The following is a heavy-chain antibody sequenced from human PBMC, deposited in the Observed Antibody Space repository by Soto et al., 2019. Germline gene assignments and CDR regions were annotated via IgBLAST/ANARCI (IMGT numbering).Heavy chain of an antibody. CDR2: ISSGRSCT. J-gene: IGHJ4*02. V-gene: IGHV3-74*01. CDR1: GFTFSSYG. CDR3: VRTSLVVAAATREDY. Sequence: GGSLRLSCAASGFTFSSYGMNWVRQAPGKGLVWVSSISSGRSCTSYADSVKGRFTISRDNAKNTLYLQMNSLRAEDTAVYYCVRTSLVVAAATREDYWGQGTLVTVSS. D-gene: IGHD2-15*01.